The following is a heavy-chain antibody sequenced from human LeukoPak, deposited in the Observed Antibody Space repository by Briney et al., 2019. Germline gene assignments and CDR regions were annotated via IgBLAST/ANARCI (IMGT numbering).Heavy chain of an antibody. CDR3: ARGETRDILTKFDP. CDR1: GGSFSGYY. CDR2: INHSGST. V-gene: IGHV4-34*01. J-gene: IGHJ5*02. D-gene: IGHD3-9*01. Sequence: SETLSLTCAVYGGSFSGYYWSWIRQPPGKGLEWIGEINHSGSTNYNPSLKSRVTISVDTSKNQFSLKLGSVTAADTAVYYCARGETRDILTKFDPWGQGTLVTVSS.